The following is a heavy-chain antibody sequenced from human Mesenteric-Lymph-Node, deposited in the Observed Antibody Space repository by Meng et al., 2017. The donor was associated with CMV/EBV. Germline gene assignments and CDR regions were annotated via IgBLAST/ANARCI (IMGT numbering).Heavy chain of an antibody. CDR3: AGGIAAAGSRWFDP. Sequence: QVQLVQSGAEVKKPGSSVKVSCNASGGTFSSYTISWVRQAPGQGLEWMGRIIPILGIANYAQKFQGRVTITVDKSTSTAYMELSSLRSEDTAVYYCAGGIAAAGSRWFDPWGQGTLVTVSS. D-gene: IGHD6-13*01. CDR2: IIPILGIA. CDR1: GGTFSSYT. J-gene: IGHJ5*02. V-gene: IGHV1-69*02.